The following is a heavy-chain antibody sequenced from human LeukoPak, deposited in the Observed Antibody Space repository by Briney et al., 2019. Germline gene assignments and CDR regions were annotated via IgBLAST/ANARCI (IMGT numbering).Heavy chain of an antibody. CDR2: ISYDGTNK. Sequence: GKSLRLSCAASGFSFTASAMHWVRQAPGKGLEWVAVISYDGTNKYYADAVKGRFPISRDNSKNTLYLQMNSLRPEDTAVYYCATSTYSSSWDYYFYGMDVWGQGTTVTVSS. D-gene: IGHD6-13*01. V-gene: IGHV3-30*04. CDR1: GFSFTASA. CDR3: ATSTYSSSWDYYFYGMDV. J-gene: IGHJ6*02.